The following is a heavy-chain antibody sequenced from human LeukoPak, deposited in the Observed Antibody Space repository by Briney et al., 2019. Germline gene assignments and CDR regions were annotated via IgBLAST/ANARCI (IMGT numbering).Heavy chain of an antibody. D-gene: IGHD3-9*01. Sequence: SETLSLTCAVYGGSFSGYYWSWTRQPPGKGLEWIGEINHSGSTNYNPSLKSRVTISVDTSKNQFSLKLSSVTAADTAVYYCARAYYDILTGSEGYFQHWGQGTLVTVSS. J-gene: IGHJ1*01. V-gene: IGHV4-34*01. CDR1: GGSFSGYY. CDR2: INHSGST. CDR3: ARAYYDILTGSEGYFQH.